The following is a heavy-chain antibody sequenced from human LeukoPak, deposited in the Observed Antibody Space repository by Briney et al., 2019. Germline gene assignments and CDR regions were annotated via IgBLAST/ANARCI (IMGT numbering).Heavy chain of an antibody. Sequence: GGSLRLSCAASGFPLTSYAVTWVRQAPGKGLQWVSTISVSGDSTYYADSVKGRFTISRDSSKSTLYLQMNSLRDEDTAVYYCAKYGSGSYYNGLYWGQGTLVTVSS. J-gene: IGHJ4*02. CDR2: ISVSGDST. V-gene: IGHV3-23*01. CDR1: GFPLTSYA. CDR3: AKYGSGSYYNGLY. D-gene: IGHD3-10*01.